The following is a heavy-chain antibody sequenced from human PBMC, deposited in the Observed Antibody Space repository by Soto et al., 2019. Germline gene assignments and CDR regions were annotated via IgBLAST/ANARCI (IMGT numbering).Heavy chain of an antibody. J-gene: IGHJ6*02. V-gene: IGHV4-34*01. CDR3: ARGVLARESSGYTYYYYGMDV. D-gene: IGHD3-22*01. CDR2: INHSGST. Sequence: ETLSLTWAVYGGCLSGYYCSWIRQPPGKGLEGIGEINHSGSTNYNPSLKSRVTTSVDTSKNQFSLKLRSVTAADTAVYYCARGVLARESSGYTYYYYGMDVWGQGTTVTASS. CDR1: GGCLSGYY.